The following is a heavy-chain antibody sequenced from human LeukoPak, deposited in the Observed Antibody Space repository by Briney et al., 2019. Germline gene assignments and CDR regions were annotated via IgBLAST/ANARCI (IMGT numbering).Heavy chain of an antibody. J-gene: IGHJ4*02. CDR3: ARGVVGRYCSGGSCYQPAGFDY. CDR1: GFTFSDYY. V-gene: IGHV3-11*06. D-gene: IGHD2-15*01. CDR2: ISSSSSYT. Sequence: GGSLRLSCAASGFTFSDYYMSWIRQAPGKGLEWVSYISSSSSYTNYADSVKGRFTISRDNAKNSLYLQMNSLRAEDTAVYYCARGVVGRYCSGGSCYQPAGFDYWGQGTLVTVSS.